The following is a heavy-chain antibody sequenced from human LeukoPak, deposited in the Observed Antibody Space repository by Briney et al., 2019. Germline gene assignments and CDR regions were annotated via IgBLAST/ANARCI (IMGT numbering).Heavy chain of an antibody. CDR2: ISWNSGSI. V-gene: IGHV3-9*01. D-gene: IGHD6-19*01. Sequence: PEGSLRLSCAASGFTFDDYAMHWVRQAPGKGLEWVSGISWNSGSIGYADSVKSRFTISRDNAKNSLYLQMNSLRAEDTALYYCAKVPIAVAAPTYFDYWGQGTLVTVSS. CDR1: GFTFDDYA. J-gene: IGHJ4*02. CDR3: AKVPIAVAAPTYFDY.